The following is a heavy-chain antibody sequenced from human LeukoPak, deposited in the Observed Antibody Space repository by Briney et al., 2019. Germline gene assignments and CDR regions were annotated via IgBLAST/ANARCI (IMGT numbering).Heavy chain of an antibody. J-gene: IGHJ4*02. V-gene: IGHV3-23*01. CDR2: ISGSGGST. D-gene: IGHD2-2*02. CDR3: AKGGACSSTSCYISVKEFNY. CDR1: GFSFSSYW. Sequence: GGSLRLSCAASGFSFSSYWMSWVRQAPGKGLEWVSAISGSGGSTYYADSVKGRFTISRDNSKNTLYLQMNSLRAEDTAVYYCAKGGACSSTSCYISVKEFNYWGQGTLVTVSS.